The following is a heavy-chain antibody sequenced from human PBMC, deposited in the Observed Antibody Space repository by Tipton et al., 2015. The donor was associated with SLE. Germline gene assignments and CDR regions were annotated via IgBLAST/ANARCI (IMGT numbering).Heavy chain of an antibody. Sequence: TLSLTCTVSGGSISSYYWSWIRQPPERGLEWIGSFYSSGSTNYNPSLMSRVTISVDTSNNKFSLKLRSVTAADTAVYYCASGSDYDLDYWGQGTLVTVSS. CDR2: FYSSGST. CDR1: GGSISSYY. J-gene: IGHJ4*02. D-gene: IGHD4-17*01. V-gene: IGHV4-4*08. CDR3: ASGSDYDLDY.